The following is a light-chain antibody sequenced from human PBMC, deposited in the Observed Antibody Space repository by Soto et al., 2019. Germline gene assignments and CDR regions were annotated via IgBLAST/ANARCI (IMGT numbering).Light chain of an antibody. CDR2: AAS. J-gene: IGKJ5*01. Sequence: EIVLTQSPGTLSLSPGERATLSCRASQTVNSDYLTWYQQKPVQAPRLLIYAASSGATGIPDRFSGSGSETDFTLTINRLEPEDFAVYYCQYYGNSRITVGQGTRLEIK. V-gene: IGKV3-20*01. CDR3: QYYGNSRIT. CDR1: QTVNSDY.